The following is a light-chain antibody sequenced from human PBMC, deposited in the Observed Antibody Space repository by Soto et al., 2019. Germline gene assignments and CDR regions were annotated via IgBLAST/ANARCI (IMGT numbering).Light chain of an antibody. V-gene: IGKV3-20*01. CDR2: DTS. CDR3: QQYQNSPRT. J-gene: IGKJ1*01. CDR1: QSVGGSS. Sequence: ETVLTQSPGTLSLSPGERATVSCRASQSVGGSSLAWYQQRPGQAPRLLIYDTSKRATGIPDRFSGSGSGTDFTLTISRLEPEDFAVYYCQQYQNSPRTLGQGTKVDTK.